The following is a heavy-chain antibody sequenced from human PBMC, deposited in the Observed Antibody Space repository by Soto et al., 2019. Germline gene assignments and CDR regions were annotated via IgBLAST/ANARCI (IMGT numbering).Heavy chain of an antibody. CDR1: GGSFSNSFYY. Sequence: QLLLQESGPGLVKPSETLSLTCTVSGGSFSNSFYYWGWIRQPPGKGLEWIGSISSSGGTYDNPSLEXRXTXXVDMSKNQFSLKLSSVTAADTAVYYCARHDVSYHGPGWFDPWGQGTLVTVSS. CDR3: ARHDVSYHGPGWFDP. D-gene: IGHD1-26*01. CDR2: ISSSGGT. J-gene: IGHJ5*02. V-gene: IGHV4-39*01.